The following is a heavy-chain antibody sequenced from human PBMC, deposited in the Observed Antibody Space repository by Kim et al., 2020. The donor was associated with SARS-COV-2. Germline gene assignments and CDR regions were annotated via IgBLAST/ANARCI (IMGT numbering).Heavy chain of an antibody. J-gene: IGHJ6*03. CDR2: IKQDGSEK. Sequence: GGSLRLSCAASGFTFSSYWMSWVRQAPGKGLEWVANIKQDGSEKYYVDSVKGRFTISRDNAKNSLYLQMNSLRAEDTAVYYCARNAEAGDEWFRELFYYYYYMDVWGKGTTVTVSS. V-gene: IGHV3-7*01. CDR3: ARNAEAGDEWFRELFYYYYYMDV. CDR1: GFTFSSYW. D-gene: IGHD3-10*01.